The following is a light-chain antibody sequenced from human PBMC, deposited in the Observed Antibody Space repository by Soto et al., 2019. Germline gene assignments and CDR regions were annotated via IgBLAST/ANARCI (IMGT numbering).Light chain of an antibody. CDR1: SSNIGTNY. CDR2: DNS. CDR3: GTWDSDLSAEV. Sequence: QSVLTQPPSVSASPGQEVTISCSGSSSNIGTNYVSWYQQFPGRAPKLVIFDNSKRPSGIPDRFSGSKSGSSATLGVTGLQTGDEADYYCGTWDSDLSAEVFGGGTKLTVL. J-gene: IGLJ3*02. V-gene: IGLV1-51*01.